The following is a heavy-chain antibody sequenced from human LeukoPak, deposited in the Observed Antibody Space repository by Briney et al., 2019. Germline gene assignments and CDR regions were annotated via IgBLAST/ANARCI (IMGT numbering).Heavy chain of an antibody. V-gene: IGHV1-18*01. Sequence: ASVKVSCKASGYTFTKYGISWVREAPGQGLEWMGCISIYNGNTDYAQKLRGRVTMTTDTSTSTAYMELRSLRSDDTAVYYCARITYDFWSGYYMPDDPWGQGTLVTVSS. J-gene: IGHJ5*02. CDR2: ISIYNGNT. CDR1: GYTFTKYG. CDR3: ARITYDFWSGYYMPDDP. D-gene: IGHD3-3*01.